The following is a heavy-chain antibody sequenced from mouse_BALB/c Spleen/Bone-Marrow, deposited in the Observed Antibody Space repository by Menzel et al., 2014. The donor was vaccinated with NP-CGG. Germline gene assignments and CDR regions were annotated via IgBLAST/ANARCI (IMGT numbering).Heavy chain of an antibody. J-gene: IGHJ4*01. D-gene: IGHD1-1*01. CDR3: ARPPYYYGSSYDAMDY. Sequence: VQLQQSGAELAKPGASVKMSCKASGYTFTSYWMHWVKQRPGQGLEWIGYINPSTGYTEYNQKFKDKATLTADKSSSTAYMQLSSLTSEDSAVYYYARPPYYYGSSYDAMDYWGQGTSVTVSS. CDR1: GYTFTSYW. V-gene: IGHV1-7*01. CDR2: INPSTGYT.